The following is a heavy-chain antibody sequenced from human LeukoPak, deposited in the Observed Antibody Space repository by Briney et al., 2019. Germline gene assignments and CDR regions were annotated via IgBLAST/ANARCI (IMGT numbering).Heavy chain of an antibody. Sequence: GGSLRLSCAASGFTFSSFAMSWVRQAPGRGLEWVSSVTGSGSVTSSTYYADSVKGRFTISRDNSKNTLYLQMNSLRAEDTALYYCAKEGTYNNFWSGYFHWGQGALVTVSS. D-gene: IGHD3-3*01. CDR1: GFTFSSFA. V-gene: IGHV3-23*01. CDR2: VTGSGSVTSST. CDR3: AKEGTYNNFWSGYFH. J-gene: IGHJ4*02.